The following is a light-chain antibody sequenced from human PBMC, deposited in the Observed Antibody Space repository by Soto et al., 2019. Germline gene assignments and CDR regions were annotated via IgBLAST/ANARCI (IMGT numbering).Light chain of an antibody. CDR3: TSCITANTRCV. Sequence: QSALTQPASVSGSPGQSITISCTGTSSDVGGYDYVSWYQLHPGKAPKLMVFEVNNRPSGVSYRFSGSKSGNTASLTISGLQAEDEADYYCTSCITANTRCVFGSGTKLTVL. CDR1: SSDVGGYDY. J-gene: IGLJ1*01. CDR2: EVN. V-gene: IGLV2-14*01.